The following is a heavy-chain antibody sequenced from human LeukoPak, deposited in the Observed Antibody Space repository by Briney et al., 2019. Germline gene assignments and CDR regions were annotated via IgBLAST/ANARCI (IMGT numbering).Heavy chain of an antibody. J-gene: IGHJ5*02. CDR1: GFTFSDYY. CDR3: ARDRGYQLLTGWFDP. CDR2: ISSSGSTI. Sequence: GGSLRLSCAASGFTFSDYYMSWIRQAPGKGLEWVSYISSSGSTIYYAGSVKGRFTISRDNAKNSLYLQMNSLRAEDTAVYYCARDRGYQLLTGWFDPWGQGTLVTVSS. D-gene: IGHD2-2*01. V-gene: IGHV3-11*01.